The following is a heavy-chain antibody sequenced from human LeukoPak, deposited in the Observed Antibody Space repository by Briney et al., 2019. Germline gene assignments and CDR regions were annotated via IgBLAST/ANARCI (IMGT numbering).Heavy chain of an antibody. D-gene: IGHD3-10*01. CDR1: GFTFSSYA. CDR3: ARITMVRGGYFDY. V-gene: IGHV3-30*04. Sequence: PGRSLRLSCAASGFTFSSYAMHWVRQAPGKGLEWVAVISYDGSNKYYADSVKGRFTITRDNSENTLYLQMNSLRAEDTAVYYCARITMVRGGYFDYWGQGTLVTVSS. J-gene: IGHJ4*02. CDR2: ISYDGSNK.